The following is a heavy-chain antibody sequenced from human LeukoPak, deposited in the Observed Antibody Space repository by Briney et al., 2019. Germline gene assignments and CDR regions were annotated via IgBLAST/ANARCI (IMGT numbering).Heavy chain of an antibody. CDR1: GFTFSSYG. Sequence: GGSLRLSCAASGFTFSSYGMHWVRQAPGKGLEWVEVIWYDGSNKYYADSVKGRFTISRDNSKNTLYLQMNSLRAEDTAVYYCARVGLLVAFDIWGQGTMVTVSS. J-gene: IGHJ3*02. V-gene: IGHV3-33*01. CDR2: IWYDGSNK. CDR3: ARVGLLVAFDI. D-gene: IGHD2-8*02.